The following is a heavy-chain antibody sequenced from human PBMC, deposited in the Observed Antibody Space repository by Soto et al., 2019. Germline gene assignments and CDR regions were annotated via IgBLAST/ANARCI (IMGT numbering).Heavy chain of an antibody. CDR2: ISGSGGST. J-gene: IGHJ4*02. V-gene: IGHV3-23*01. CDR3: AKVPIVVVPPRLFDY. Sequence: EVQLLESGGGLVQPGGSLRLSCAASGFTFSSYAMSWVRQAPGKGLEWVSAISGSGGSTYYADSVKGRFTISRDHTKNTLYLQMNSLRAEDTAVYYCAKVPIVVVPPRLFDYWGQGTLVTVSS. CDR1: GFTFSSYA. D-gene: IGHD3-22*01.